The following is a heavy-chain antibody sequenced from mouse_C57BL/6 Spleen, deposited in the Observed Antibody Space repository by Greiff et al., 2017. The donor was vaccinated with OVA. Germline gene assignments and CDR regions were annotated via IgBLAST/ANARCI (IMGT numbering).Heavy chain of an antibody. CDR3: ARDGDYYDYDNYYAMDY. D-gene: IGHD2-4*01. CDR1: GYSITSGYY. V-gene: IGHV3-6*01. Sequence: ESGPGLVKPSQSLSLTCSVTGYSITSGYYWNWIRQFPGNKLEWMGYISYDGSNNYNPSLKNRISITLDTSKNQFFLKLKSVTTEDTATYYCARDGDYYDYDNYYAMDYWGQGTSVTVSS. J-gene: IGHJ4*01. CDR2: ISYDGSN.